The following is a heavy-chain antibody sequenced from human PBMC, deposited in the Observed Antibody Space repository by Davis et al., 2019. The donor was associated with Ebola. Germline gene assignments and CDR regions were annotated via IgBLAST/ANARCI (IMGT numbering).Heavy chain of an antibody. V-gene: IGHV1-2*06. D-gene: IGHD5-18*01. Sequence: ASVKVSCKASGGTFSSYTISWVRQAPGQGLEWMGRINPNSGGTNYAQKFQGRVTMTRDTSISTAYMELSRLRSDDTAVYYCATFVDTSSDYWGQGTLVTVSS. CDR3: ATFVDTSSDY. J-gene: IGHJ4*02. CDR1: GGTFSSYT. CDR2: INPNSGGT.